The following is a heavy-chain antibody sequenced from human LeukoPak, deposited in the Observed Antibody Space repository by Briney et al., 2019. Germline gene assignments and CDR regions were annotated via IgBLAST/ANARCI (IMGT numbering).Heavy chain of an antibody. J-gene: IGHJ4*02. CDR2: INPSGGST. Sequence: ASVKVSCKASGYTFTSYYMHWVRQAPGQGLQWMGIINPSGGSTRYAQKFQGRVTMTRDTSTSTVYMELSSLRSEDTAVYYCARVGSGGFGVFDYWGQGTLVTVSS. CDR1: GYTFTSYY. CDR3: ARVGSGGFGVFDY. D-gene: IGHD3-10*01. V-gene: IGHV1-46*01.